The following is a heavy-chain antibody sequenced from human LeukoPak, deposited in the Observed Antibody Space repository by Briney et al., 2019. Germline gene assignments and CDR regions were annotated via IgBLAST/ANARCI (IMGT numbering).Heavy chain of an antibody. D-gene: IGHD4-11*01. V-gene: IGHV3-23*01. Sequence: SGGSLRLSCVASEFTFTSYIMSWVRQAPGKGLEWVSGIGGGGGATYYADSVNGRFTISRDDSTSALYLQMNSLRAEDTALYYCAKAVSYDYTNWGSAQFDYWGQGTLVTVSS. J-gene: IGHJ4*02. CDR2: IGGGGGAT. CDR1: EFTFTSYI. CDR3: AKAVSYDYTNWGSAQFDY.